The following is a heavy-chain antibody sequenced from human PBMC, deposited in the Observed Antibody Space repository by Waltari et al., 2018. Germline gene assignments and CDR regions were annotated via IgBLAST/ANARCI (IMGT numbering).Heavy chain of an antibody. V-gene: IGHV4-39*07. Sequence: QLQLQESGPGLVKPSETLSLTCTVSGGSISSSSYYWGWIRQPPGKGLEWIGSIYYSGSTYYNPSLKSRVTISVDTSKNQFPLKLSSVTAADTAVYYCARARGRYYFDYWGQGTLVTVSS. CDR1: GGSISSSSYY. J-gene: IGHJ4*02. D-gene: IGHD1-26*01. CDR2: IYYSGST. CDR3: ARARGRYYFDY.